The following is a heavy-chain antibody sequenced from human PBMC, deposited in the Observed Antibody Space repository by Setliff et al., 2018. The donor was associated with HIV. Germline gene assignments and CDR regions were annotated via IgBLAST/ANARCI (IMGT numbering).Heavy chain of an antibody. CDR2: INHSGST. J-gene: IGHJ4*02. CDR3: ATGITMAPDY. CDR1: GESFSAFF. D-gene: IGHD1-20*01. V-gene: IGHV4-34*01. Sequence: SETLSLTCAVYGESFSAFFWTWIRQPPGKGLEWIGEINHSGSTNYNPSLKSRVTISIGTSKNHFSLKLSSVTAADTAVHYCATGITMAPDYWGQGSLVTVSS.